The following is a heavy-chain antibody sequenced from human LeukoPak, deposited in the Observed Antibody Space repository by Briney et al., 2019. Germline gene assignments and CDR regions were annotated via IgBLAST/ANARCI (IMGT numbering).Heavy chain of an antibody. CDR2: FSAYNGNT. J-gene: IGHJ4*02. CDR3: ARGGRYGGNTGLVY. D-gene: IGHD4-23*01. CDR1: GYSFSSYA. V-gene: IGHV1-18*01. Sequence: ASVKVSCKASGYSFSSYAINWVRQAPGQGLEWMGWFSAYNGNTYYAQKLQGRVTMATDTSTSTVYMELRSLRSDDTAVYYCARGGRYGGNTGLVYWGQGTLVTVSS.